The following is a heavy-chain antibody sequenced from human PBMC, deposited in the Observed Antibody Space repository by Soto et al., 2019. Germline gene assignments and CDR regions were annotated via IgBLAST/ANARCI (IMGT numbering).Heavy chain of an antibody. CDR3: ARVATRLQSMEVLEY. J-gene: IGHJ4*02. Sequence: QVQLVESGGGVVQPGTSLRLSCKASGFIFRDYFIHWVRQAPGKGLEWLAVLSFDGTAEYYADSTRGRFTISRDIPKSTTYLVINNVRREDTAMYYCARVATRLQSMEVLEYWGQGTLVTVPS. D-gene: IGHD2-21*02. CDR1: GFIFRDYF. CDR2: LSFDGTAE. V-gene: IGHV3-30*03.